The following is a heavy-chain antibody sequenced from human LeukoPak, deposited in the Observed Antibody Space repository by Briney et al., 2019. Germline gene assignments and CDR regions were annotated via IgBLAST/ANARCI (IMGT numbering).Heavy chain of an antibody. CDR2: INPNSGGT. Sequence: ASVKVSCKASGYTFTGYYIHWVRQAPGQGLEWMGWINPNSGGTNYAQKFQGRVTMTRDTSISTAYMELSRLRSDDTAVYYCARGVQQLVQAEYFQHWGQGTLVTVSS. J-gene: IGHJ1*01. D-gene: IGHD6-13*01. CDR3: ARGVQQLVQAEYFQH. CDR1: GYTFTGYY. V-gene: IGHV1-2*02.